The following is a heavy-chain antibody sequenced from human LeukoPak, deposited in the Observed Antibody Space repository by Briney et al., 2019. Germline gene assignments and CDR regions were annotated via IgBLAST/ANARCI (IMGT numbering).Heavy chain of an antibody. CDR3: ARTVDYGGVFDY. J-gene: IGHJ4*02. Sequence: SETLSLTCTVSGGSISSYYWSWIRQPPGKGLERIGYIYYSGSTNYNPSLKSRVTISVDTSKNQFSLKLSSVTAADTAVYYCARTVDYGGVFDYWGQGTLVTVSS. CDR1: GGSISSYY. V-gene: IGHV4-59*01. CDR2: IYYSGST. D-gene: IGHD4-23*01.